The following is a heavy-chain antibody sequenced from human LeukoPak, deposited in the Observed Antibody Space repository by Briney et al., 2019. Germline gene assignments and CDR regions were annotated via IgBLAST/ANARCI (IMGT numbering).Heavy chain of an antibody. V-gene: IGHV5-51*01. Sequence: GESLKISCKGSGYSFTSYWIGWVRQMPGKGLEWMGIIYPGDSDTRYSPSFQGQVTISADKSISTAYLQWSSLKASDTAMYYCATRETSGYDLFRDAFDIWGQGTMDTVSS. CDR3: ATRETSGYDLFRDAFDI. CDR1: GYSFTSYW. CDR2: IYPGDSDT. D-gene: IGHD5-12*01. J-gene: IGHJ3*02.